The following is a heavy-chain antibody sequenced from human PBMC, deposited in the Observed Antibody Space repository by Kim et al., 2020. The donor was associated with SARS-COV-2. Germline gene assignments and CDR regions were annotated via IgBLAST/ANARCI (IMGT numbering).Heavy chain of an antibody. CDR3: ARVALGSSSWYWFDP. J-gene: IGHJ5*02. D-gene: IGHD6-13*01. Sequence: ADSVEGRFTISRDNPKNSLYLQMDSLGAEDPAVYYCARVALGSSSWYWFDPWGQGTLVTVSS. V-gene: IGHV3-11*05.